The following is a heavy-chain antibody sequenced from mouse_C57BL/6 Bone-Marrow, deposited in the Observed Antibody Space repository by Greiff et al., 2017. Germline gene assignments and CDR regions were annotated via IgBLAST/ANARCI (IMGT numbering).Heavy chain of an antibody. CDR1: GYTFTSYW. V-gene: IGHV1-53*01. J-gene: IGHJ1*03. Sequence: QVQLQQPGTELVKPGASVKLSCKASGYTFTSYWMHWVKQRPGQGLEWIGNINPSNGGINYNEKFKSKATLTVDKSSSTAYMQLSSLTSEDSAVYDCAGSRYYGSSYWYFDVWGTGTTVTVSS. D-gene: IGHD1-1*01. CDR2: INPSNGGI. CDR3: AGSRYYGSSYWYFDV.